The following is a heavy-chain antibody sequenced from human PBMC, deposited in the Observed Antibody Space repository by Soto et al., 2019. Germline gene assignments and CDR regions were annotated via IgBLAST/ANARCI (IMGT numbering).Heavy chain of an antibody. Sequence: QITLRESGPTLVKPTQTLTLTCNFSGFSISTSGVGVGRIRQPPGKALEWLALIYWDDDKRYSLSLKSRLTITKDTSKNQVVLTMTNMDPVDTATYYCAHRRGLLATGQGWYFDLWGRGTLVTVSS. V-gene: IGHV2-5*02. D-gene: IGHD5-12*01. CDR1: GFSISTSGVG. J-gene: IGHJ2*01. CDR2: IYWDDDK. CDR3: AHRRGLLATGQGWYFDL.